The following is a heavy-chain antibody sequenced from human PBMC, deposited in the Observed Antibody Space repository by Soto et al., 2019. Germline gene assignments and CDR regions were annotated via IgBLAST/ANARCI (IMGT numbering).Heavy chain of an antibody. D-gene: IGHD6-13*01. J-gene: IGHJ6*02. CDR1: GFTFSSYG. Sequence: GGSLRLSCAASGFTFSSYGMHWVRQAPGKGLEWVAVIWYDGSNKYYAYSVKGRFTISRDNSKNTLYLQMNSLRAEDTAVYYCAREVAAAPPASWHGMDVWGQGTTVTVSS. CDR2: IWYDGSNK. V-gene: IGHV3-33*01. CDR3: AREVAAAPPASWHGMDV.